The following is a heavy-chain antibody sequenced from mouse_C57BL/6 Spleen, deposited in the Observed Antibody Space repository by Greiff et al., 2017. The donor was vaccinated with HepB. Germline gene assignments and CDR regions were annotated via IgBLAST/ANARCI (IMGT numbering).Heavy chain of an antibody. D-gene: IGHD4-1*01. CDR2: IYPGDGDT. Sequence: QVQLQQSGPELVKPGASVKISCKASGYAFSSSWMNWVKQRPGKGLEWIGRIYPGDGDTNYNGKFKGKATLTADKSSSTAYMQLSSLTSEDSAVYFWAELGRNAYWGQGTLVTVSA. CDR1: GYAFSSSW. CDR3: AELGRNAY. J-gene: IGHJ3*01. V-gene: IGHV1-82*01.